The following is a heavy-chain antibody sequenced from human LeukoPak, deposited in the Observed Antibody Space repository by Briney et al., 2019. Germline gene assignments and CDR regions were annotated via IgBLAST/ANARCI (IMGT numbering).Heavy chain of an antibody. Sequence: KPSETLSLTCAVSGYSISSGYYWGWIRQPPGQGLEWIGSIFHSGSTYYNPSLKSRVNMSVDTSKNQISLKLSSVTAADTAVYYCARASGSYGSGSYYYYGMDVWGKGTTVTVSS. D-gene: IGHD3-10*01. CDR1: GYSISSGYY. V-gene: IGHV4-38-2*01. CDR2: IFHSGST. CDR3: ARASGSYGSGSYYYYGMDV. J-gene: IGHJ6*04.